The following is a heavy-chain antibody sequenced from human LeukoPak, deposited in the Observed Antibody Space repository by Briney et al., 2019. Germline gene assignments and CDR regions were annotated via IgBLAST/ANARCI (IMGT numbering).Heavy chain of an antibody. J-gene: IGHJ4*02. CDR2: MYHNGST. Sequence: SETLSLTCTVSGGSISSISYYWGWIRQPPGKGLEWIGSMYHNGSTYYNPSLKSRVTISVDTSKNQFSLKLSSVTAADTAVYYCAGVTAMVTGIDYWGQGTLVTVSS. CDR1: GGSISSISYY. V-gene: IGHV4-39*07. CDR3: AGVTAMVTGIDY. D-gene: IGHD5-18*01.